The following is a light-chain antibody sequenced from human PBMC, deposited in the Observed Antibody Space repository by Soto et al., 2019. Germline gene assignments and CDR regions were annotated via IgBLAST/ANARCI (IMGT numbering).Light chain of an antibody. CDR2: AAS. CDR3: QQSYSTPRT. CDR1: QSISSS. V-gene: IGKV1-39*01. Sequence: DIQMTQSPSSLSASVGDRVTITCRASQSISSSLNWYQQKPGKAPKLLIYAASSLQSGVPSRFSGGGSGTDFPLTISSLQPEDFATYYCQQSYSTPRTFGQGTKLEIK. J-gene: IGKJ2*01.